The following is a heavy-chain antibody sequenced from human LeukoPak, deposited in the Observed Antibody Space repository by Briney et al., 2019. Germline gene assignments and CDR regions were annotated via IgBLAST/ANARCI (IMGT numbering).Heavy chain of an antibody. CDR1: GFTFSRYS. D-gene: IGHD2-2*03. J-gene: IGHJ6*03. CDR2: ISTSSSYI. Sequence: GGSLRLSCAASGFTFSRYSMNWVRQAPGKGLEWVSSISTSSSYIYYADSVKGRFTIYRDNAKNSLYLQMNSLRAEDTAVYYCATHGSAHYYMDVWGKGTTVTISS. CDR3: ATHGSAHYYMDV. V-gene: IGHV3-21*04.